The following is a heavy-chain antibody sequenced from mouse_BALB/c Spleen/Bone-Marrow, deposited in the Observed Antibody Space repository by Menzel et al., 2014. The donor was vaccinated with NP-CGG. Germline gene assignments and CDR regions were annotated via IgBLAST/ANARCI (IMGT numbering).Heavy chain of an antibody. J-gene: IGHJ4*01. CDR3: TRKGALITHYYAMDY. CDR1: GFTFSSFG. D-gene: IGHD2-4*01. V-gene: IGHV5-17*02. Sequence: EVQLVESGGGLVQPGGSRKLSCAASGFTFSSFGMHWVRQAPEKGLEWVAYISSGSSTIYYADTVKGRLTISRDNPKNTLFLQMTSLRSEDTAMYYCTRKGALITHYYAMDYWGQGTSDTVSS. CDR2: ISSGSSTI.